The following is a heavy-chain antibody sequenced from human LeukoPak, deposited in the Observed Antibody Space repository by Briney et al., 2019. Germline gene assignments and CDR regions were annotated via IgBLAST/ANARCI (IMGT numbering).Heavy chain of an antibody. J-gene: IGHJ4*02. CDR3: ASLRRDSSGWYYFDY. CDR2: IWYDGSTK. V-gene: IGHV3-33*01. CDR1: GFTFSSYG. Sequence: PGGSLRLSCAASGFTFSSYGMHWVRQAPGKGLEWVAVIWYDGSTKYYADSVKGRFTISRDNSKNALFLQMNSLRAEDTAVYYCASLRRDSSGWYYFDYWGQGTLVTVSS. D-gene: IGHD6-19*01.